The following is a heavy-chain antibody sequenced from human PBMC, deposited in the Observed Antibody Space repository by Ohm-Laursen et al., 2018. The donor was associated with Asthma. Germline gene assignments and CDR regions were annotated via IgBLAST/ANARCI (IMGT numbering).Heavy chain of an antibody. V-gene: IGHV4-31*03. CDR3: ARGAEYDNEGTDNCFDS. CDR1: GGSISSGGYY. Sequence: TLSLTCTVSGGSISSGGYYWSWIRQHPGKGLEWIGNMDHSGTTYYNPSLSSRVVILVDTSRSQFSLKVNAVTAADTAVYYCARGAEYDNEGTDNCFDSWGQGTLVTVSS. CDR2: MDHSGTT. D-gene: IGHD2-8*02. J-gene: IGHJ4*02.